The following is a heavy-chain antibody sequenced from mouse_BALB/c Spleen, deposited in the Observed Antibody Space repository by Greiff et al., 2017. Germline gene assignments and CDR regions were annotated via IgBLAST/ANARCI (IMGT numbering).Heavy chain of an antibody. D-gene: IGHD1-1*01. Sequence: EVKLMESGGGLVQPGGSLRLSCATSGFTFTDYYMSWVRQPPGKALEWLGFIRNKANGYTTEYSASVKGRFTISRDNSQSILYLQMNTLRAEDSATYYCARHYGSSYNFDYWGQGTTLTVSS. CDR1: GFTFTDYY. J-gene: IGHJ2*01. CDR2: IRNKANGYTT. CDR3: ARHYGSSYNFDY. V-gene: IGHV7-3*02.